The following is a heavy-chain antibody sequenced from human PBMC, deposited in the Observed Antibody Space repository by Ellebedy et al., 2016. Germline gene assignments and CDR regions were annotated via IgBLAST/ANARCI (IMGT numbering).Heavy chain of an antibody. J-gene: IGHJ6*02. CDR1: GGSVSSDY. CDR3: ARAYVPLSGVSFNRADGMDV. Sequence: SETLSLTCNVFGGSVSSDYWNWIRRPPGKGLEWIGFVFHTGATLYNPSLKSRVTMSVDTSKSQFSLRLTSMTAADTAVYYCARAYVPLSGVSFNRADGMDVWGQGTTVTVSS. V-gene: IGHV4-59*02. CDR2: VFHTGAT. D-gene: IGHD2-2*01.